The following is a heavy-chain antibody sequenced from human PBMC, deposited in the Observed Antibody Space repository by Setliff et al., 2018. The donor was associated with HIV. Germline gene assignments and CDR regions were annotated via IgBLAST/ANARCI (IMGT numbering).Heavy chain of an antibody. J-gene: IGHJ3*02. Sequence: ASVKVSCKASGYIFTNYGISWVRQAPGQGLEWMGWITGYNGNTNYAEKFQGRVTMTIDTSTSTAYLELRSLRSDDTAVYYCARVGPESLPYTWDDEADTSDIWGQGTMVTVSS. V-gene: IGHV1-18*01. CDR1: GYIFTNYG. D-gene: IGHD1-1*01. CDR3: ARVGPESLPYTWDDEADTSDI. CDR2: ITGYNGNT.